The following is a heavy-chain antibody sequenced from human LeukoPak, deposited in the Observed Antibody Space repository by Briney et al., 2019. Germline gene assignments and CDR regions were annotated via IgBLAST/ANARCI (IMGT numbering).Heavy chain of an antibody. CDR1: GGSISSYY. J-gene: IGHJ6*03. D-gene: IGHD5-18*01. CDR2: IYYSGST. Sequence: PSETLSLTCTVSGGSISSYYWSWIRQPPGKGLEWIGYIYYSGSTNYNPSLKSRVTISVDTSKNQFSLKLSSVTAADTAVYYCARLLHQRGYSFHNYYYYYMDVWGKGTTVTVSS. CDR3: ARLLHQRGYSFHNYYYYYMDV. V-gene: IGHV4-59*12.